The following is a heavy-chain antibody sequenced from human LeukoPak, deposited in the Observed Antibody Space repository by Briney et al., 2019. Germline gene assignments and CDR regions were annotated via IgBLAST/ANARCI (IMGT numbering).Heavy chain of an antibody. J-gene: IGHJ4*02. D-gene: IGHD5-12*01. CDR2: IKSTTDGVTT. Sequence: GGSLRLSCAASGFSFKDAWMSWVRQAPGKGLEWVGRIKSTTDGVTTDYAAPVKGRFTISRDDSRNTLYPQLNSLKTEDTALYYCTRIRGYSAYDFNYWGQGTLVTVSS. V-gene: IGHV3-15*01. CDR3: TRIRGYSAYDFNY. CDR1: GFSFKDAW.